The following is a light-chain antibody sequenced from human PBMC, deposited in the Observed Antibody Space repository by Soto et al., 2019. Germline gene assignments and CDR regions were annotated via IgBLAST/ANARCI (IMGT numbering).Light chain of an antibody. CDR1: QSVSGSY. CDR3: QQYNNWPPVT. Sequence: EIMLTQSPGTLSLSPGDRATLSCRASQSVSGSYLAWYQQKPGQAPRLVIYDASSRATGIPDRFSGSGSGTEFTLTISSLQSEDFAVYYCQQYNNWPPVTFGPGTKVDI. J-gene: IGKJ3*01. CDR2: DAS. V-gene: IGKV3-20*01.